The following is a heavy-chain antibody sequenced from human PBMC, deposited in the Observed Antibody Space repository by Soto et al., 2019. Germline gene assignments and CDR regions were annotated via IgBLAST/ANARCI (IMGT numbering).Heavy chain of an antibody. D-gene: IGHD2-2*01. J-gene: IGHJ4*02. V-gene: IGHV3-23*01. CDR3: AKDRDYPRDQFHY. CDR2: ISANGQGI. CDR1: GFPFTYYA. Sequence: EVQLLESGGGLVQPGGSRRLSCTASGFPFTYYALSWVRQAQGKGLEWVSAISANGQGIYYADSVRGRFTISRDNSKNTVFLHMDSLRAEDTAVYYCAKDRDYPRDQFHYWGQGTLVTVSS.